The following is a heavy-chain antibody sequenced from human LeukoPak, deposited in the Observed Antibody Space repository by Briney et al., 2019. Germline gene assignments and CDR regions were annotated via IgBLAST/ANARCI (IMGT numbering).Heavy chain of an antibody. D-gene: IGHD5-18*01. CDR2: VFDSGRT. V-gene: IGHV4-59*11. CDR1: GGSMTTHH. CDR3: TTIKRGNIFGYFDS. J-gene: IGHJ4*02. Sequence: KASETLSLTCTVSGGSMTTHHWNWIRQTPGKGLEWIGYVFDSGRTKENPSLKSRVTLSADTSKNQLSLRLSSVTAADTAVYYCTTIKRGNIFGYFDSWGQGILVTVSS.